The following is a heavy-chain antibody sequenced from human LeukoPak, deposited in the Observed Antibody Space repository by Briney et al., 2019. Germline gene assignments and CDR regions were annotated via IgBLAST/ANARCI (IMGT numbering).Heavy chain of an antibody. CDR3: ARDHHGSGSYPNP. Sequence: GGSLRLSCAASGFTVSSNYMSWVRQAPGKGLEWVSVIFTNGGTHYADSVKGRFTISRDNSKNTLYLQMNSLRVDDTAVYYCARDHHGSGSYPNPWGQGTLVTVSS. V-gene: IGHV3-66*01. D-gene: IGHD3-10*01. CDR2: IFTNGGT. J-gene: IGHJ5*02. CDR1: GFTVSSNY.